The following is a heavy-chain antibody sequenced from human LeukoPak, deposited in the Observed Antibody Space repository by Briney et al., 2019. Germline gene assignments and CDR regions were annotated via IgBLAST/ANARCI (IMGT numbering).Heavy chain of an antibody. CDR1: GFIFSNYA. CDR3: AKDMVQRNGIFDPFDI. CDR2: IEGDASAT. Sequence: GGSLRLSCAVSGFIFSNYAMTWVRQAPGKGLEWVSSIEGDASATYYADSVKGRFAISRDDPKNILYLQLTSLRVEDTAIYFCAKDMVQRNGIFDPFDIWGQGTMVTVSS. J-gene: IGHJ3*02. D-gene: IGHD3-10*01. V-gene: IGHV3-23*01.